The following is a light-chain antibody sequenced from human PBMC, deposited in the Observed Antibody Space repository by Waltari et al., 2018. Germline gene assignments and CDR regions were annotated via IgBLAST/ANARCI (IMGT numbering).Light chain of an antibody. J-gene: IGLJ1*01. CDR1: SGDVGGYDL. CDR3: SSFTSSSTGI. CDR2: DAT. Sequence: QSALTHPASVSGSPGQSITISCTGTSGDVGGYDLVPWYQQHPGKAPKLMIYDATNRPSGVSDRFSASTSGNTASLTISDLRPEDEAEYYCSSFTSSSTGIFGSGTTVTVL. V-gene: IGLV2-14*03.